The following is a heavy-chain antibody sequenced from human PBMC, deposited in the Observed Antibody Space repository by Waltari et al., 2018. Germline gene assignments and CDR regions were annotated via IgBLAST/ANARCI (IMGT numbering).Heavy chain of an antibody. CDR3: ARGLELTGRLGY. V-gene: IGHV4-34*01. D-gene: IGHD1-7*01. Sequence: QVQLQQWGAGLLKPSETLSLTCAVYGGSFSVYYWSWIRQPPGKGLEWIGEINHSGSTNYNPSLKSRVTISVDTSKNQFSLKLSSVTAADTAVYYCARGLELTGRLGYWGQGTLVTVSS. J-gene: IGHJ4*02. CDR2: INHSGST. CDR1: GGSFSVYY.